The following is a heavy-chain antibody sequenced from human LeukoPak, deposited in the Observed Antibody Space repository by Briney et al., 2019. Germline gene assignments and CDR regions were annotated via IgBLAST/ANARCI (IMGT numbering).Heavy chain of an antibody. CDR3: ASPQQLGHDGVFDY. CDR1: GFTFSDYT. J-gene: IGHJ4*02. V-gene: IGHV3-21*01. Sequence: PGGSLRLSCAASGFTFSDYTMSWVRQAPGQGLEWVSSISTSSTYTFYADSVKGRFTISRDNSKNTLYLQMNSLRAEDTAVYYCASPQQLGHDGVFDYWGQGTLVTVSS. D-gene: IGHD6-13*01. CDR2: ISTSSTYT.